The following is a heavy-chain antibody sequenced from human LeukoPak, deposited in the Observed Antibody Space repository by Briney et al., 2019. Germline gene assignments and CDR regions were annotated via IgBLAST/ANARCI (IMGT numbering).Heavy chain of an antibody. CDR2: IYPGDSDT. V-gene: IGHV5-51*01. Sequence: GESLQISCQGSGYSFTSYWIGWVRPMPGKGLEWMGIIYPGDSDTRYSPSFQGQVTISADKSISTAYLQWSSLKASDTAMYYCARLLGPYCSSTSCYEYFDYWGQGTLVTVSS. CDR3: ARLLGPYCSSTSCYEYFDY. D-gene: IGHD2-2*01. CDR1: GYSFTSYW. J-gene: IGHJ4*02.